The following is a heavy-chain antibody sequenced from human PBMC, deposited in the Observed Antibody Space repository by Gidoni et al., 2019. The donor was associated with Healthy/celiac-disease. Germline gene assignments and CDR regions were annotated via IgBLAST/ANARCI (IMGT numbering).Heavy chain of an antibody. D-gene: IGHD3-22*01. CDR2: INHSGST. CDR1: GGSFSGYY. J-gene: IGHJ4*02. Sequence: QVQLQQWGAGRLKPSETLSLTCAVYGGSFSGYYWSWIRQPPGKGLEWIGEINHSGSTNYNPSLKGRVTISVDTSKNQFSLKLSSVTAADTAVYYCARGPGYYDSSGYYDYWGQGTLVTVSS. V-gene: IGHV4-34*01. CDR3: ARGPGYYDSSGYYDY.